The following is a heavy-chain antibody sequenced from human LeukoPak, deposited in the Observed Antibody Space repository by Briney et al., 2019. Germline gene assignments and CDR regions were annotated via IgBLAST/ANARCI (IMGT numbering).Heavy chain of an antibody. V-gene: IGHV1-8*03. Sequence: ASVKVSCKASGHTFTSYDINWVRQATGQGLEWMGWMNPNSGNTGYAQKFQGRVTITRNTSISTAYMELSSLRSEDTAVYYCARGLHSSGGGAFDIWGQGTMVTVSS. CDR3: ARGLHSSGGGAFDI. CDR2: MNPNSGNT. D-gene: IGHD6-19*01. CDR1: GHTFTSYD. J-gene: IGHJ3*02.